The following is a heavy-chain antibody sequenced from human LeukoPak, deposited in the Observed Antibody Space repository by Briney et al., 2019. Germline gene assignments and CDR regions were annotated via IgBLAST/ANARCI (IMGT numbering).Heavy chain of an antibody. J-gene: IGHJ6*03. CDR1: GGSVSGSGYY. Sequence: SETLSLTCTVSGGSVSGSGYYWGWIRQPLGKGPEWIGNIFYSGSTYYNPSLNSRVTISLDMSKNQFSLKLSSVTAADTAVYYCARDTHYSSSSGYFYYYTNVWGKGTTVTVSS. D-gene: IGHD6-6*01. V-gene: IGHV4-39*07. CDR3: ARDTHYSSSSGYFYYYTNV. CDR2: IFYSGST.